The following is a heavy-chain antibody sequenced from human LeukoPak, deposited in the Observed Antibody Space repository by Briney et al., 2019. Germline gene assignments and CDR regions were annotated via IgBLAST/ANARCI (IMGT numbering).Heavy chain of an antibody. Sequence: GGSPRLSRAASGFTFNTYAMSRLPQVPGMGPEWVSAITGSGLTYYADSVKGRFTISRDNSKNTLSLQMESLRAEDTAVYYCAKRDYSDSSTFSPLFQSWGQGTLVTVSS. J-gene: IGHJ5*02. CDR3: AKRDYSDSSTFSPLFQS. V-gene: IGHV3-23*01. CDR2: ITGSGLT. CDR1: GFTFNTYA. D-gene: IGHD3-22*01.